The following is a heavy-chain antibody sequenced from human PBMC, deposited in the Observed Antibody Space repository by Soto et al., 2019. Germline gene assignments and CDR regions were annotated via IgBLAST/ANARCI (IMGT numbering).Heavy chain of an antibody. CDR3: ARGQRFSDWFDP. Sequence: ASETLSLTCSVSGGTISGYYWTWIRQPAGKGLEWIGRIYSSGNTKYNPSLQSRVTMSLDTSNNQLSLRLTSVTAADTAVYYCARGQRFSDWFDPWGQGTLVTVSS. D-gene: IGHD3-3*01. CDR2: IYSSGNT. CDR1: GGTISGYY. V-gene: IGHV4-4*07. J-gene: IGHJ5*02.